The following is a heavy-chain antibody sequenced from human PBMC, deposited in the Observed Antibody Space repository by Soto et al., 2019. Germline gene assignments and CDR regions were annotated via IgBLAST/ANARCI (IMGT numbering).Heavy chain of an antibody. Sequence: GGSLRLSCAASGFTFSSYSMNWVRQAPGKGLEWVSSISSSSSYIYYADSVKGRFTISRDNAKNSLYLQMNSLRAEDTAVYYCARDPPHLRFFACFPFNSGGQETLFTVSS. J-gene: IGHJ4*02. CDR1: GFTFSSYS. D-gene: IGHD3-3*01. V-gene: IGHV3-21*01. CDR2: ISSSSSYI. CDR3: ARDPPHLRFFACFPFNS.